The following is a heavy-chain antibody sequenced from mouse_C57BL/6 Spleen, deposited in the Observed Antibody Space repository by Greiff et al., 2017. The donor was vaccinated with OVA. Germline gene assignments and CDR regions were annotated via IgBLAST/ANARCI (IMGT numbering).Heavy chain of an antibody. D-gene: IGHD2-13*01. CDR2: IYPGDGDT. J-gene: IGHJ1*03. V-gene: IGHV1-80*01. CDR3: ARPRGEYENWYFDV. CDR1: GYAFSSYW. Sequence: QVQLQQSGAELVKPGASVKISCKASGYAFSSYWMNWVKQRPGKGLEWIGQIYPGDGDTNYNGKFKGKATLTADKSSSTAYMQLSSLTSEDSAVYFCARPRGEYENWYFDVWGTGTTVTVSS.